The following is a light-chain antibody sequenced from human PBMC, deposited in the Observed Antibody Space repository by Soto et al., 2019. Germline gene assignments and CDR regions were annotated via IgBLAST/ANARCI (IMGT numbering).Light chain of an antibody. CDR3: SSYTSSSTPYV. CDR2: DVS. J-gene: IGLJ1*01. V-gene: IGLV2-14*01. CDR1: SSDVGGYNY. Sequence: QSVLTQPASVSGSPGQSITISCTGTSSDVGGYNYVSWYQQHPGKAPKLMIYDVSNRPSGVSNRFSGSESGNTASLTISGLQAEDEADYYCSSYTSSSTPYVFGTGTKV.